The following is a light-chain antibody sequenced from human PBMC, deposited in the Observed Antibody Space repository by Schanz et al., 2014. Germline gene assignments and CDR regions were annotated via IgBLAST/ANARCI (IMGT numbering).Light chain of an antibody. V-gene: IGLV2-14*01. Sequence: QSVLTQPASVSGSPGQSITISCTGTPRDVGGYNYVSWYQQHPGKAPKLMIYDVSNRPSGVSYRFSGSKSGNTASLTISGLQAEDEADYYCTSFTSSTTSVVFGGGTKLTVL. CDR1: PRDVGGYNY. CDR3: TSFTSSTTSVV. J-gene: IGLJ2*01. CDR2: DVS.